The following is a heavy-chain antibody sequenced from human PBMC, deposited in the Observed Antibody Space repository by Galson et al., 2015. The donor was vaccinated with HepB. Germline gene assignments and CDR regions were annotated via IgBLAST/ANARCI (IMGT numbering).Heavy chain of an antibody. Sequence: SLRLSCAGSGFIFSGHGMTWVRQAPGKGLEWVSTISANARGTDYADTVKGRFTISRDSSRNTLYLQMNRIRVEDAAIYYCARRFLNSGTHDYWGQGTLVTVSS. CDR3: ARRFLNSGTHDY. J-gene: IGHJ4*02. D-gene: IGHD1-7*01. CDR1: GFIFSGHG. V-gene: IGHV3-23*01. CDR2: ISANARGT.